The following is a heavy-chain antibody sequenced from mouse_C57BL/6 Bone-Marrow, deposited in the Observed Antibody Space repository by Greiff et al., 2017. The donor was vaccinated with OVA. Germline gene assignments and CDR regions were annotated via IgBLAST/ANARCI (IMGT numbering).Heavy chain of an antibody. CDR3: ARRGIYYGNYDWFAY. V-gene: IGHV5-17*01. J-gene: IGHJ3*01. D-gene: IGHD2-1*01. Sequence: EVKLVESGGGLVKPGGSLKLSCAASGFTFSDYGMHWVRQAPEQGLEWVAYISSGSSTTYYADTVKGRFTISRDNAKNTLFLQMTSLRSEDTAMYYCARRGIYYGNYDWFAYWGQGTLVTVSA. CDR1: GFTFSDYG. CDR2: ISSGSSTT.